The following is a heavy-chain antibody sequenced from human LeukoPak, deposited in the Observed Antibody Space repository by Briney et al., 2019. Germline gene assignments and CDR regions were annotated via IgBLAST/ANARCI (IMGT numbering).Heavy chain of an antibody. Sequence: SETLSLTCTVSGGSISSYYWSWIRQPPGKGLEWIGDIYYSGSTNYNPSLKSRVTISVDTSKNQFSLKLSSVTAADTAVYYCARDRGYGDYPYYFDYWGQGTLVTVSS. CDR1: GGSISSYY. D-gene: IGHD4-17*01. V-gene: IGHV4-59*01. J-gene: IGHJ4*02. CDR2: IYYSGST. CDR3: ARDRGYGDYPYYFDY.